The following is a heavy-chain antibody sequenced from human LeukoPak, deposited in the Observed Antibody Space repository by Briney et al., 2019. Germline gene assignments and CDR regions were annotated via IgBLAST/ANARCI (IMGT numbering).Heavy chain of an antibody. CDR1: GGTFSSYA. Sequence: ASVKVSCKASGGTFSSYAISWVRQAPGQGLEWMGGIIPIFGTANYAQKFQGRVTITADESTSTAYMELTSLRSEDTAVYYCAREGRYDFWSGYYRREFDYWGQGTLVTVSS. J-gene: IGHJ4*02. V-gene: IGHV1-69*13. D-gene: IGHD3-3*01. CDR3: AREGRYDFWSGYYRREFDY. CDR2: IIPIFGTA.